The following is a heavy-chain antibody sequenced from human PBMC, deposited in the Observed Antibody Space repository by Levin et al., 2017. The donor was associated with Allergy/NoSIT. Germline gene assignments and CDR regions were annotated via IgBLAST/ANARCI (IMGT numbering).Heavy chain of an antibody. CDR3: ARYSVYDYFDC. CDR2: IYSDGRP. D-gene: IGHD5/OR15-5a*01. V-gene: IGHV3-53*01. CDR1: GFTVSSTY. J-gene: IGHJ4*02. Sequence: GGSLRLSCAASGFTVSSTYMSWVRQAPGKGLEWVSLIYSDGRPYYADSVKGRFTISRDTSKNTLYLQMNSLRAEDTAVYYCARYSVYDYFDCWGQGTLVTVSS.